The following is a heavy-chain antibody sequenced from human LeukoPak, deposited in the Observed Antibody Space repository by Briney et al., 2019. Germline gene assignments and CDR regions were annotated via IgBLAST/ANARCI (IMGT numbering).Heavy chain of an antibody. Sequence: GGSLRLSCEVSGFTFSNYAMNWVRQAPGKGLEWLSRIADGTDGTYYADSVKGRFTISRDNSKNTLYLQMNSLRAEDTAVYYCARASGLRSFTLISWGLGTLVTVSS. CDR2: IADGTDGT. CDR1: GFTFSNYA. J-gene: IGHJ5*02. CDR3: ARASGLRSFTLIS. V-gene: IGHV3-23*01. D-gene: IGHD3-3*01.